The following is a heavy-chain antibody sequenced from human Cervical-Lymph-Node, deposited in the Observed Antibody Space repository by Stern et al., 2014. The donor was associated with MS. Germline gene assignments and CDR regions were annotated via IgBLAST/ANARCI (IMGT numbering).Heavy chain of an antibody. CDR1: GYTFTNYG. D-gene: IGHD5-24*01. J-gene: IGHJ4*02. V-gene: IGHV1-18*01. CDR2: VSADSGST. Sequence: QVQLVQSGTEVKKPGASLIVSCKASGYTFTNYGLSWVRRAPGQGLEWLGWVSADSGSTKYTQNLRDRLTLTRDTSTGTAYMDLRTLRAEDTAVYYCARDKMHAFDSWGQGTPVSVSS. CDR3: ARDKMHAFDS.